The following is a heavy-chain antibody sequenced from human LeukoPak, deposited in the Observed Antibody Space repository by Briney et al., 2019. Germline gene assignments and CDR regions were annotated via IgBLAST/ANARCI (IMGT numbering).Heavy chain of an antibody. CDR1: GYTFTSYY. CDR2: IDPSGGST. CDR3: ARGVLGYSSSTSCSEKGGWFDL. Sequence: ASVKVSCMASGYTFTSYYGHWVRQAPGQGLEWLGIIDPSGGSTSSAQKLQGRVTMTRDMATSTVYMALTSLSSEDTAVYHSARGVLGYSSSTSCSEKGGWFDLGGQGPLVAVSS. V-gene: IGHV1-46*01. D-gene: IGHD2-2*01. J-gene: IGHJ5*02.